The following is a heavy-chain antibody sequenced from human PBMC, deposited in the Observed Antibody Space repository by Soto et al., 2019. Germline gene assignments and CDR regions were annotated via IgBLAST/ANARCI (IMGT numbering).Heavy chain of an antibody. V-gene: IGHV3-48*02. CDR2: ISSSSSTI. J-gene: IGHJ3*02. D-gene: IGHD6-19*01. CDR3: ARDRGSGWYRDAFDI. CDR1: GLTFRSYS. Sequence: GGSLRHSYAASGLTFRSYSMHWVRQATGKGLKWVSYISSSSSTIYYADSVKGRFTISRDNAKNPLYLQMNSLRDEDTAVYYCARDRGSGWYRDAFDIWGKGTMVTVSS.